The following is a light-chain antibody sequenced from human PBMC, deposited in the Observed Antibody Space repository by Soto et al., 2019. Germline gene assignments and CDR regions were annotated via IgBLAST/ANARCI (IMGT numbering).Light chain of an antibody. CDR3: MQGTHWPYT. CDR1: QSLVHSDGNTH. CDR2: KVS. V-gene: IGKV2-30*02. Sequence: DVVMTQSPLSLPVTLGQPASISCRSTQSLVHSDGNTHLNWFQQRPGQAPRRLICKVSNRDSGVPDIFSGSASGTDFPLKISRVEAEDVGVYYCMQGTHWPYTFGQGTKLEIK. J-gene: IGKJ2*01.